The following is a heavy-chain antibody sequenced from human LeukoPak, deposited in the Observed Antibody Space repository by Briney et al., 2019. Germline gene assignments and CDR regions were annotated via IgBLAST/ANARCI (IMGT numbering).Heavy chain of an antibody. V-gene: IGHV3-66*02. Sequence: SGGSLRLSCAASGFTVSRNYMSWVRQAPGKGLEWVSVIYSDGSTYNADSVKGRFTISRDNSKNTVYLQMNSLRAEDTAVYYCARDFCSSSSRNTPQWFDYWGQGTLVTVSS. CDR1: GFTVSRNY. CDR3: ARDFCSSSSRNTPQWFDY. CDR2: IYSDGST. J-gene: IGHJ4*02. D-gene: IGHD2-2*02.